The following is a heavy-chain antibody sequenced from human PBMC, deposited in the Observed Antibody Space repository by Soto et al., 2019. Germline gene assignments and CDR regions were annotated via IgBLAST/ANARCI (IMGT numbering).Heavy chain of an antibody. V-gene: IGHV1-2*04. D-gene: IGHD3-3*01. CDR1: GYTFTGYY. Sequence: ASVKVSCKASGYTFTGYYMHWVRQAPGQGLEWMGWINPNSGGTNYAQKFQGWVTMTRDTSISTAYMELSRLRSDDTAVYYCARGVYDFWSGYSPFYYYYGMDVWGQGTTVTVSS. CDR2: INPNSGGT. J-gene: IGHJ6*02. CDR3: ARGVYDFWSGYSPFYYYYGMDV.